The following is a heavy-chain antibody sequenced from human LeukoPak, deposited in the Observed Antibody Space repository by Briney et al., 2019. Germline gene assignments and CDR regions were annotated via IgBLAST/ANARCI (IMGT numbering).Heavy chain of an antibody. J-gene: IGHJ4*02. CDR1: GFTFSSYS. CDR2: ITSSSSYI. D-gene: IGHD2-2*01. V-gene: IGHV3-21*01. CDR3: ARGGDQLLSPFDY. Sequence: GGSLRLSCAASGFTFSSYSMNWVRQAPGKGLEWVSSITSSSSYIYYADSVKGRFTISRDNSKNTLYLQMGSLRAEDMAVYYCARGGDQLLSPFDYWGQGTLVTVSS.